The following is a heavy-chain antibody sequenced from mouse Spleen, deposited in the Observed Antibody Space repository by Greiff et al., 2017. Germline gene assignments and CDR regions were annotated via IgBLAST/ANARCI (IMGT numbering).Heavy chain of an antibody. V-gene: IGHV1-64*01. J-gene: IGHJ2*01. Sequence: QVQLKQPGAELVKPGASVKLSCKASGYTFTSYWMHWVKQRPGQGLEWIGMIHPSSGSTNYNEKFKSKATLTVDKSSSTAYMQLSSLTSEDSAVYYCARSAYYSTFDYWGQGTTLTVSS. D-gene: IGHD2-5*01. CDR3: ARSAYYSTFDY. CDR1: GYTFTSYW. CDR2: IHPSSGST.